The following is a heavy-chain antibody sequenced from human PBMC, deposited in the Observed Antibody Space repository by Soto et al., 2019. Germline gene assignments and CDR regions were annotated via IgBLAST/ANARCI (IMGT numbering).Heavy chain of an antibody. Sequence: GGSLRLSCAASGFTFSSYSMNWVRQAPGKGLEWVSSISSSSSYIYYADSVKGRFTISRDNAKNSLYLPMNSLSAEDTAVYYCASDKAIAAAGTSCSVYWGQGTLDSLSS. CDR3: ASDKAIAAAGTSCSVY. D-gene: IGHD6-13*01. V-gene: IGHV3-21*01. J-gene: IGHJ4*02. CDR2: ISSSSSYI. CDR1: GFTFSSYS.